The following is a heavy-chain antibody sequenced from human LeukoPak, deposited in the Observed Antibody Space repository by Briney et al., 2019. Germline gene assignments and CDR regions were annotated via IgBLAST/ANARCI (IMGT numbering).Heavy chain of an antibody. Sequence: GASVKVSCKASGYTFTSYYMHWLRQAPGQGLEWMGIINPSGGSTSYAQKFQGRVTMTRDTSTSTVYMELSSLRSEDTAVYYCARSPPANIPDDYWGQGTLVTVSS. CDR1: GYTFTSYY. CDR2: INPSGGST. CDR3: ARSPPANIPDDY. J-gene: IGHJ4*02. V-gene: IGHV1-46*01. D-gene: IGHD2/OR15-2a*01.